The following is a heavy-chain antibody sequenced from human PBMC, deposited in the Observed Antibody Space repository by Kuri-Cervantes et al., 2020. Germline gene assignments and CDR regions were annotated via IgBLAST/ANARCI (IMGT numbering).Heavy chain of an antibody. CDR1: GFTFSRYW. Sequence: LSLTCAASGFTFSRYWMHWVRQAPGKGLEWVSSISSSSSYIYYADSVKGRFTISRDNAKNSLYLQMNSLRAEDTAVYYCARSDTHDAFDIWGQGTMVTVSS. CDR3: ARSDTHDAFDI. D-gene: IGHD3-22*01. CDR2: ISSSSSYI. V-gene: IGHV3-21*03. J-gene: IGHJ3*02.